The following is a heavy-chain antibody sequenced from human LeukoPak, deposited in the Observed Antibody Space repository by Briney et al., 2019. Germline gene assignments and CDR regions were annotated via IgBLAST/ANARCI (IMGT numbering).Heavy chain of an antibody. J-gene: IGHJ4*02. CDR1: GFXFSSYS. D-gene: IGHD5-12*01. Sequence: GGSLRLSCAASGFXFSSYSINWVRQAPGKGLKWVSYISSGTDTIYYADSVKGRFTISRDNAKNSLYLQMNSLRDEDTAVYYCARDEGYSGYVQDYWGQGTLVTVSS. V-gene: IGHV3-48*02. CDR3: ARDEGYSGYVQDY. CDR2: ISSGTDTI.